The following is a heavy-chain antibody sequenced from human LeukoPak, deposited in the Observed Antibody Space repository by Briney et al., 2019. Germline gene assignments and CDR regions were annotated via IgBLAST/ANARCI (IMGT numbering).Heavy chain of an antibody. Sequence: SVKVSCKASGGTFSSYAISWVRQAPGQGLEWMGGIIPIFGTANYAQKFQGRVTITADESTSTAYMELSSLRSEDTAVYYCARAGHDYGGKGRQYYFDYWGQGTLVTVSS. CDR2: IIPIFGTA. CDR3: ARAGHDYGGKGRQYYFDY. D-gene: IGHD4-23*01. CDR1: GGTFSSYA. V-gene: IGHV1-69*13. J-gene: IGHJ4*02.